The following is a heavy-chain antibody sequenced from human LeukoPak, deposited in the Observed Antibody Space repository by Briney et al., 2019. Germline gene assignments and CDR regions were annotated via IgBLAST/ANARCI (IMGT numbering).Heavy chain of an antibody. Sequence: GGSLRLSCAASGFTFDDYAMHWVRQAPGKGLEWVSLISWDGGSTYYADSVKGRFTISRDNSKNSLYLQMNSLRAEDTALYYCAKQGDGYNNYFDYWGQGTLVTVSS. CDR1: GFTFDDYA. CDR2: ISWDGGST. CDR3: AKQGDGYNNYFDY. D-gene: IGHD5-24*01. V-gene: IGHV3-43D*03. J-gene: IGHJ4*02.